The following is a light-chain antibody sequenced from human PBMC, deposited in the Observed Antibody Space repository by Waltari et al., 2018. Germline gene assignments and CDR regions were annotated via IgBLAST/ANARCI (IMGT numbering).Light chain of an antibody. CDR3: QQYTTLPLT. J-gene: IGKJ4*01. V-gene: IGKV3-15*01. CDR1: QRVSSN. CDR2: GAS. Sequence: EIVMTQYPGTLSVSPGEGATLSCRASQRVSSNVAWYQQRPGQAPRLLIFGASTRATGIPARFSGSESGTEFPLTISSLQSEDSGVYFCQQYTTLPLTFGGGTKVAI.